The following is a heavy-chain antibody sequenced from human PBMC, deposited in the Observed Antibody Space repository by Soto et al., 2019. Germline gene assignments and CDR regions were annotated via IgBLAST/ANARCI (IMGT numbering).Heavy chain of an antibody. CDR3: ARQNLKWLRLSRSDPYYFDY. V-gene: IGHV4-39*01. CDR1: GGSISSSSYY. CDR2: IYYSGST. D-gene: IGHD5-12*01. Sequence: PSETLSLTCTVSGGSISSSSYYWGWIRQPPGKGLEWIGSIYYSGSTYYNPSLKSRVTISVDTSKNQFSLKLSSVTAADTAVYYCARQNLKWLRLSRSDPYYFDYWGQGTLVTVSS. J-gene: IGHJ4*02.